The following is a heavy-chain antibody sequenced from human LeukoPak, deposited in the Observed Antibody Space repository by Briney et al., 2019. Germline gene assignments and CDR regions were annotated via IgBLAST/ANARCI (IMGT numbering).Heavy chain of an antibody. CDR2: VFDSGST. D-gene: IGHD6-13*01. CDR3: ARGYSSSWNYFDY. CDR1: GGSISSDY. Sequence: SETLSLTCTVSGGSISSDYWSWIRQPPGKGLEWIGYVFDSGSTNYNPSLKSRVTISVDTSKKQFSLKLSSVTAADTAVYYCARGYSSSWNYFDYWGQGTLVTVSS. J-gene: IGHJ4*02. V-gene: IGHV4-59*01.